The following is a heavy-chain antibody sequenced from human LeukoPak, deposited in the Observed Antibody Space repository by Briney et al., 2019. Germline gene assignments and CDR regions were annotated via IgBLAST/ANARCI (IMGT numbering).Heavy chain of an antibody. CDR2: IWYDGSNK. Sequence: GGSLRLSCAASGFTFSSYGMHWVRQAPGKGLEWVAVIWYDGSNKYYADSVKGRFTISRDNSKNTLYLQMHSLRAEDTAVYYCARAYPPRYYYDSSGYLDYWGQGTLVTVSS. V-gene: IGHV3-33*01. CDR3: ARAYPPRYYYDSSGYLDY. CDR1: GFTFSSYG. D-gene: IGHD3-22*01. J-gene: IGHJ4*02.